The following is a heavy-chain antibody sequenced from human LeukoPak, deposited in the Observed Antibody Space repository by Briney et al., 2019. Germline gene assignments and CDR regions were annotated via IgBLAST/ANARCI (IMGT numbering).Heavy chain of an antibody. J-gene: IGHJ5*02. Sequence: PSETLSLTCTVSGGSISSSSYYWGWIRQPPGKGLEWIGSIYYSGSTYYNPSLKSRVTISVNTSKNQFSLKLSSVTAADTAVYYCPLSSGGSHFFDPWGQGTLVTVSS. CDR3: PLSSGGSHFFDP. D-gene: IGHD4-23*01. CDR1: GGSISSSSYY. V-gene: IGHV4-39*01. CDR2: IYYSGST.